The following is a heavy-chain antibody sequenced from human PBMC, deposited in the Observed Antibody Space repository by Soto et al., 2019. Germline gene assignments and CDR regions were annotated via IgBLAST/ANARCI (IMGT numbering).Heavy chain of an antibody. Sequence: EVQLLESGGGLVQPGGSLRLSCAASGFTFSSYAMTWVRQAPGKGLEWVSTISGSGGTTYYADSVRGRFTISRDNSKNTLYLQMNTLRAEDTALYSCTRYCPTASYYIRYGMDVWGQGTTVTVSS. V-gene: IGHV3-23*01. D-gene: IGHD2-2*02. CDR1: GFTFSSYA. J-gene: IGHJ6*02. CDR2: ISGSGGTT. CDR3: TRYCPTASYYIRYGMDV.